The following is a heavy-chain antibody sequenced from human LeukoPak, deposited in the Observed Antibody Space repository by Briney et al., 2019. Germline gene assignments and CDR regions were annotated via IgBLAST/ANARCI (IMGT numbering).Heavy chain of an antibody. D-gene: IGHD5-24*01. V-gene: IGHV1-2*02. J-gene: IGHJ6*03. CDR2: INPNSGGT. CDR1: GYTFTGYY. Sequence: GASVKVSCKASGYTFTGYYMHWVRQAPGQGLEWMGWINPNSGGTNYAQKFQGRVTMTRDTSISTAYMELSRLTSDDTAIYYCARDGRDEYNSYYSYFMDVWGKGTTVTVSS. CDR3: ARDGRDEYNSYYSYFMDV.